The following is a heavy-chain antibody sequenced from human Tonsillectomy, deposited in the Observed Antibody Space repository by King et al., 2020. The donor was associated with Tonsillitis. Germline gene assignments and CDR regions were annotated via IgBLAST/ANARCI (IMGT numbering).Heavy chain of an antibody. J-gene: IGHJ4*02. Sequence: VQLVESGXGLVXPGGSLRLSCAASGFIFSSYAMSWVRQAPGKGLEWVSAISGSGGSTYYADSVKGRFTISRDNSKNTLYLQMNSLRVEDTAVYYCAKIAAAGPLYYFDYWGQGTLVTVSS. D-gene: IGHD6-13*01. V-gene: IGHV3-23*04. CDR2: ISGSGGST. CDR1: GFIFSSYA. CDR3: AKIAAAGPLYYFDY.